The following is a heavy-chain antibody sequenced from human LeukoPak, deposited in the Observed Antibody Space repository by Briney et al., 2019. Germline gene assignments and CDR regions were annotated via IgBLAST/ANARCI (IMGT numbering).Heavy chain of an antibody. J-gene: IGHJ4*02. CDR1: GFTFSSYA. CDR3: AKDRIAVSGPIDY. V-gene: IGHV3-23*01. Sequence: GGSLRLSCAASGFTFSSYAMSWVRQAPGKGLEWVSAISGSGGKTYYADSVKGRFTISRDNSKNTVYVQMNSLRDEDTAVYYCAKDRIAVSGPIDYWGQGTLVIVSS. D-gene: IGHD6-19*01. CDR2: ISGSGGKT.